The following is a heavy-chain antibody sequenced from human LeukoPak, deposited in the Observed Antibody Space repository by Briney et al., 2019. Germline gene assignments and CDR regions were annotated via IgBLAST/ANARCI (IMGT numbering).Heavy chain of an antibody. V-gene: IGHV3-23*01. D-gene: IGHD3-22*01. CDR2: ISGSGGIT. J-gene: IGHJ4*02. CDR1: GFTFSSDG. CDR3: AKDRSGYLSDN. Sequence: VGSLRLSCAASGFTFSSDGMSWVCQAPGKGLESVSAISGSGGITYYGDSVKGRFPISRDISRNTLYLQMNSLRAEDTAVYYCAKDRSGYLSDNWGQGTLVTVSS.